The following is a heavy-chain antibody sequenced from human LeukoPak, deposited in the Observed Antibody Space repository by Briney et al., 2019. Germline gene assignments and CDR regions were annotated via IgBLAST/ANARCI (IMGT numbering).Heavy chain of an antibody. J-gene: IGHJ4*02. CDR1: GGSISTYY. CDR2: IYYSGST. CDR3: AREEALGSGSFDY. V-gene: IGHV4-59*01. D-gene: IGHD1-26*01. Sequence: SETLSLTCTVSGGSISTYYWSWLRQPPGKGLEGIGYIYYSGSTSYNPSLKSRVTISVDTSKNQFSLKLSSVTAADTAVYYCAREEALGSGSFDYWGQGTLVTVSS.